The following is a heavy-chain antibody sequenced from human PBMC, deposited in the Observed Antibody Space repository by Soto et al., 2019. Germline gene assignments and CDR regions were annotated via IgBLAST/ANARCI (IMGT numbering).Heavy chain of an antibody. CDR2: IAYEGKTA. V-gene: IGHV3-30*18. CDR1: GFTLSNSG. D-gene: IGHD4-17*01. CDR3: AKSTSGYGGASDF. Sequence: GGSLRLSCEVSGFTLSNSGIHWVRQAPDKGLEWVAAIAYEGKTANYADSAKGRFTISRDISKSTVYLQMNSLRREDTATYYCAKSTSGYGGASDFWGQGTVVTVSS. J-gene: IGHJ4*02.